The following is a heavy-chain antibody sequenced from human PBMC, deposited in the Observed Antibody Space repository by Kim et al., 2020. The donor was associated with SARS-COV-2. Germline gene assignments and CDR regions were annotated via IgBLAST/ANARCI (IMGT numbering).Heavy chain of an antibody. CDR2: INHYGRT. V-gene: IGHV4-34*01. Sequence: SETLSLTCAVDGGSFSVYYWTWIRQPPGKGLEWIGEINHYGRTNYNPSLKTRVTISVDTSKNQFSLKLTSVTAADTAAYYCVRGSASGYYGMDVWGQGTTVTVSS. CDR1: GGSFSVYY. D-gene: IGHD6-25*01. J-gene: IGHJ6*02. CDR3: VRGSASGYYGMDV.